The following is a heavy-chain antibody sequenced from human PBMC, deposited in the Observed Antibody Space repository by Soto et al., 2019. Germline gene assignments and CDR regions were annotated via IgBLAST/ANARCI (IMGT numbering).Heavy chain of an antibody. CDR2: IYYSGST. CDR3: ARERHDSSGYSVPFDD. CDR1: VCSISRYY. D-gene: IGHD3-22*01. V-gene: IGHV4-59*01. J-gene: IGHJ4*02. Sequence: PSETLSLTCTVSVCSISRYYWGWIRPPPGKGLEWIGYIYYSGSTNYNPSLKSRVTISVDTSKNQFSLKLSSVTAADTAVYYGARERHDSSGYSVPFDDWGQGTLVTVSS.